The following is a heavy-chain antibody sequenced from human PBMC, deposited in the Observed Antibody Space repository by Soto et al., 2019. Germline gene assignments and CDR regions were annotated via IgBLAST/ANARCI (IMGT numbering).Heavy chain of an antibody. CDR1: GYPLSSYY. CDR3: ARDRHSYYGSGSNNWFDP. V-gene: IGHV1-46*01. D-gene: IGHD3-10*01. Sequence: GXSVKGAGKAAGYPLSSYYMGWGRQAPGQGLEWMGIINPSGGSTIYAQKFQGRVTMTRDTSTSTVYMELSSLRSEDTAVYYCARDRHSYYGSGSNNWFDPWAKRTLVTVSA. CDR2: INPSGGST. J-gene: IGHJ5*02.